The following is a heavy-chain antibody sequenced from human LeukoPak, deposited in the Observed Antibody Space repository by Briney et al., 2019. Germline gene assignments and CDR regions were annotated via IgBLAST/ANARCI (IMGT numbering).Heavy chain of an antibody. CDR3: ARVEQQLYNWFGP. Sequence: GASVKVSCKASGYTFTSYDINWVRQAPGQGLEWMGGIIPIFGTANYAQKFQGRVTITADKSTSTAYMELSSLRSEDTAVYYCARVEQQLYNWFGPWGQGTLVTVAS. CDR2: IIPIFGTA. V-gene: IGHV1-69*06. J-gene: IGHJ5*02. CDR1: GYTFTSYD. D-gene: IGHD6-13*01.